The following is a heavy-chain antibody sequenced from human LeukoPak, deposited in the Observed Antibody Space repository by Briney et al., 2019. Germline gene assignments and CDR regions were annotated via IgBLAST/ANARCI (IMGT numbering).Heavy chain of an antibody. Sequence: SVKVSCKASGYTFTGYYMHWVRQAPGQGLEWMGRIIPILGIANYAQKFQGRVTITADKSTSTAYMELSSLRSEDTAVYYCARVLRYSSSWDRGRIYYYYGMDVWGQGTTVTVSS. D-gene: IGHD6-13*01. J-gene: IGHJ6*02. CDR2: IIPILGIA. CDR1: GYTFTGYY. CDR3: ARVLRYSSSWDRGRIYYYYGMDV. V-gene: IGHV1-69*04.